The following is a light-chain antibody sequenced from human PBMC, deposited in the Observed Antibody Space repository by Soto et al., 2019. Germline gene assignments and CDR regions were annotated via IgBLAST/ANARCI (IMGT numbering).Light chain of an antibody. Sequence: EIVLTQSPGTLSLSPGERATLSCRASQSLSRDYLAWYQQIPGQAPRVLIYGASTRATGIPYIFSGSGSGTDFTLTISRLEPEDFAVYYCQQFGNSRYTFGQGTKLEIK. V-gene: IGKV3-20*01. J-gene: IGKJ2*01. CDR1: QSLSRDY. CDR3: QQFGNSRYT. CDR2: GAS.